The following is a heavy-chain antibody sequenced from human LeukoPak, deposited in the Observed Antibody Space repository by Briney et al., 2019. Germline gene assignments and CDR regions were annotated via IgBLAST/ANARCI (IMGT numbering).Heavy chain of an antibody. J-gene: IGHJ4*02. Sequence: SGGSLRLSCSASGFTFRNFAISWVRQAPGKGLEWVSSIGGGDTHYADSVKGRFTISRDDSRSTVDLQVSGLRAEDTAVYYCAKDGQSFNSMYDYFDSWGQGTLVTVSS. D-gene: IGHD2-8*01. CDR2: IGGGDT. V-gene: IGHV3-23*01. CDR3: AKDGQSFNSMYDYFDS. CDR1: GFTFRNFA.